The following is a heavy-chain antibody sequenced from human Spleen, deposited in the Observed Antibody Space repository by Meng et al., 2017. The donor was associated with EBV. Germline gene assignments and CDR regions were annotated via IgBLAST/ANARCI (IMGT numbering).Heavy chain of an antibody. V-gene: IGHV3-74*01. CDR1: GFTLSSYW. CDR3: ARALMTPYNWFDP. Sequence: VQRVESGGGLVKSGGALRLSWGASGFTLSSYWMNWVRQAPGKGLVWVSRIMSDGSSTSYADSVKGRFTISRDNAKNTLYLQMNSLRAEDTTVYYCARALMTPYNWFDPWGQGTLVTVSS. CDR2: IMSDGSST. D-gene: IGHD2-15*01. J-gene: IGHJ5*02.